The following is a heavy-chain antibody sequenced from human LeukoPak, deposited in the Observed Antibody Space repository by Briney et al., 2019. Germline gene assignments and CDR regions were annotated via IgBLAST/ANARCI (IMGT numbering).Heavy chain of an antibody. V-gene: IGHV2-5*02. J-gene: IGHJ3*02. CDR3: AHRRAGAWAFDI. CDR2: IYWDDDK. D-gene: IGHD1-26*01. Sequence: SGPTLVNPTQTLTLTCTFSGFSFRTPAVGVGWIRQPPGKALEWLTPIYWDDDKRYSPSLRSRLTVTADTSKNQVVLTMTNMDPVDTATYYCAHRRAGAWAFDIWGQGTMVTVSS. CDR1: GFSFRTPAVG.